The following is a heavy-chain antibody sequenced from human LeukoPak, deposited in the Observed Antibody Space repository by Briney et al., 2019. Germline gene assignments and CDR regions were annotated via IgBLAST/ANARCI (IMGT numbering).Heavy chain of an antibody. CDR3: AKASGSLGAPFDY. V-gene: IGHV3-23*01. Sequence: GGSLRLSCAASGFTLSSYAISWVRQAPGRGLEWVSLISDRTGATYYADSVKGRFTISRDNSKNTLYLQMNSLRAEDTAAYYCAKASGSLGAPFDYWGQGTLVTVYS. J-gene: IGHJ4*02. CDR2: ISDRTGAT. CDR1: GFTLSSYA. D-gene: IGHD3-10*01.